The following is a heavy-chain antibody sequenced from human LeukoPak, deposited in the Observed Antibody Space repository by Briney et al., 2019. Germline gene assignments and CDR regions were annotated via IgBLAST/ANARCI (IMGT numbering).Heavy chain of an antibody. Sequence: SETLSLTCTVSGGSMGNYWWNWIRQPPGKGLEWIGYIYYDGSTYYNPALNSRVTISIDTSKNQFSLKLNSVTAADTAVYYCAIRLCSSLTCNIGPSGNWLDPWGQGTLVTVSS. CDR3: AIRLCSSLTCNIGPSGNWLDP. CDR1: GGSMGNYW. D-gene: IGHD2-2*02. V-gene: IGHV4-59*08. CDR2: IYYDGST. J-gene: IGHJ5*02.